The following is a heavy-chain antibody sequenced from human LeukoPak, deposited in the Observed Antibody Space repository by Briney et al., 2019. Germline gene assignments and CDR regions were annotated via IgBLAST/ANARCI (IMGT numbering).Heavy chain of an antibody. J-gene: IGHJ4*02. D-gene: IGHD6-19*01. CDR1: GFTFSSYA. CDR3: ARDWTVAVAGTDY. CDR2: ISSNGGST. Sequence: GGSLRLSCAASGFTFSSYAMHWVRQAPGKGLKYCLAISSNGGSTDYANSVKGRFTISRDNSKNTLYPQMGSLRAEDMAVYYCARDWTVAVAGTDYWGQGTLVTVSS. V-gene: IGHV3-64*01.